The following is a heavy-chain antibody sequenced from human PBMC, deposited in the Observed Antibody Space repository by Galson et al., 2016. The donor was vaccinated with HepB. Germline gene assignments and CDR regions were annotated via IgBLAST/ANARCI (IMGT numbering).Heavy chain of an antibody. Sequence: SETLSLTCTVSGGSISNYYWSWIRQPPGKGLEWTGYIYKSGTTNSNPSLKSRVTISLDTSKNQFSLKLSSVTAADTAVYYCARVGTTVTTQALGMDVWGQGTTVTVSS. CDR3: ARVGTTVTTQALGMDV. CDR2: IYKSGTT. D-gene: IGHD4-17*01. J-gene: IGHJ6*02. V-gene: IGHV4-59*01. CDR1: GGSISNYY.